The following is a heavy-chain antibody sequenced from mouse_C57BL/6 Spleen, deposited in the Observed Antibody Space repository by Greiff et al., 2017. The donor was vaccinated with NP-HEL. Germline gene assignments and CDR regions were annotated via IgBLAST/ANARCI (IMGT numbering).Heavy chain of an antibody. CDR3: AITTVNYAMDY. V-gene: IGHV5-17*01. J-gene: IGHJ4*01. CDR2: ISSGSSTI. Sequence: EVQLVESGGGLVKPGGSLKLSCAASGFTFSDYGMHWVRQAPEKGLEWVAYISSGSSTIYYADTVKGRFTISRDNAKNTLFLQMTSLRSEDTAMYYCAITTVNYAMDYWGQGTSVTVSS. D-gene: IGHD1-1*01. CDR1: GFTFSDYG.